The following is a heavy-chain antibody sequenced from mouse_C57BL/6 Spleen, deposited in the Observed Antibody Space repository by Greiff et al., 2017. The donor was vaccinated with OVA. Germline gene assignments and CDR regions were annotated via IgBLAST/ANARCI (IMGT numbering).Heavy chain of an antibody. CDR2: ISSGSSTI. J-gene: IGHJ2*01. Sequence: EVQVVESGGGLVKPGGSLKLSCAASGLTFSDYGMHWVRQAPEKGLEWVAYISSGSSTIYYADTVKGRFTISRDNAKNTLFLQMTSLRSEDTAMYYCARGSNYVFDYWGQGTTLTVSS. CDR3: ARGSNYVFDY. V-gene: IGHV5-17*01. D-gene: IGHD2-5*01. CDR1: GLTFSDYG.